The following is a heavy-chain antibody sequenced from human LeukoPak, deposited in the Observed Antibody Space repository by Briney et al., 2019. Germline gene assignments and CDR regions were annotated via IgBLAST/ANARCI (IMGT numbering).Heavy chain of an antibody. CDR3: YSTSGGRPH. CDR2: ISYSGST. CDR1: GGSISGGGYY. V-gene: IGHV4-39*01. D-gene: IGHD6-13*01. Sequence: SETLSLTCTVSGGSISGGGYYWGRIRRPPGKGLEWIGSISYSGSTNYNPSLKGRVTISEDTSKNQFSLKVNSVTAEDTAVYYCYSTSGGRPHWGQGTLVTVSS. J-gene: IGHJ4*02.